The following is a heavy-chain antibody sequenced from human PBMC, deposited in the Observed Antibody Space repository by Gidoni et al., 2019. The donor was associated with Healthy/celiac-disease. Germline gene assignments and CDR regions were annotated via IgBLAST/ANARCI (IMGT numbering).Heavy chain of an antibody. Sequence: EVQLVESGGGLVQPGGSLKLSCAASGFTFSGSAMHWVRQASGKGLEWVGRIRSKANSYATAYAASVKGRFTISRDDSKNTAYLQMNSLKTEDTAVYYCTPVFDCSSTSCAGALFDYWGQGTLVTVSS. CDR2: IRSKANSYAT. D-gene: IGHD2-2*01. J-gene: IGHJ4*02. CDR1: GFTFSGSA. V-gene: IGHV3-73*01. CDR3: TPVFDCSSTSCAGALFDY.